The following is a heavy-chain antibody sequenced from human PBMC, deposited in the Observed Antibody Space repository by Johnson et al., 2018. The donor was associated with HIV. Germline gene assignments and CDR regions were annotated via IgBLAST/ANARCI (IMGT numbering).Heavy chain of an antibody. D-gene: IGHD6-19*01. CDR1: GFTVSRNY. CDR2: IYSDGST. CDR3: ARDEQWGSTGEAFDI. J-gene: IGHJ3*02. Sequence: VQLVESGGGLIQPGGSLRLSCAVSGFTVSRNYMSWVRQAPGKGLEWVSVIYSDGSTNYADSVKGRFTISRDKSKNTLYLQMNSLRAEDTAVYYCARDEQWGSTGEAFDIWGQGTKVTVSS. V-gene: IGHV3-53*01.